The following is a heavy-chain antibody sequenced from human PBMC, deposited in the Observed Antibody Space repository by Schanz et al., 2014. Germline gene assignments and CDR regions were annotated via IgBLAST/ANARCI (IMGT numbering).Heavy chain of an antibody. D-gene: IGHD2-15*01. CDR2: ISGTTTYT. CDR1: GFTFSDYY. J-gene: IGHJ6*02. Sequence: VQLLDSGGGLVQPGGSLRLSCAASGFTFSDYYMSWIRQAPGKGLEWVSYISGTTTYTNYADSVKGRFTISRDNAKNSLYLQMNSLRAEDTAVYYCAKARRKSNCSGGRCFHYSYYGMDVWGQGTTVTVSS. V-gene: IGHV3-11*03. CDR3: AKARRKSNCSGGRCFHYSYYGMDV.